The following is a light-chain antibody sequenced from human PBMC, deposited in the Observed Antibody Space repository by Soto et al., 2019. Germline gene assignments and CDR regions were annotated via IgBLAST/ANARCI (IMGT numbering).Light chain of an antibody. CDR3: QQYGSSPPYT. Sequence: EIVLTQSPGTPSLSPGERATLSCRASQSVSSRYLAWYQQKPGQAPSVLIYETSTRATGIPDRFSGSGSGTDFTLTISRLEPEDFAVYYCQQYGSSPPYTFGQGTKVDIK. CDR1: QSVSSRY. CDR2: ETS. V-gene: IGKV3-20*01. J-gene: IGKJ2*01.